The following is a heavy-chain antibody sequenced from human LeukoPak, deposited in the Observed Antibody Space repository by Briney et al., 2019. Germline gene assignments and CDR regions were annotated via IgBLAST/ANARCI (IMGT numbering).Heavy chain of an antibody. V-gene: IGHV1-46*01. D-gene: IGHD5-24*01. J-gene: IGHJ5*02. CDR3: ARVTRRGKGFDP. CDR2: INPSGGST. CDR1: GYTFTSYY. Sequence: ASVKVSCKASGYTFTSYYMHWVRQAPGQGLEWMGIINPSGGSTSYAQKFQGRVTMTRDTSISTAYMELSRLRSDDTAVYYCARVTRRGKGFDPWGQGTLVTVSS.